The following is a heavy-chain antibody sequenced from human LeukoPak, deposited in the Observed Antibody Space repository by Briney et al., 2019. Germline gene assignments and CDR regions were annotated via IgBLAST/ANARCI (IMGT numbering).Heavy chain of an antibody. J-gene: IGHJ4*02. CDR3: ARASYDILTGYYRGAYYFDY. D-gene: IGHD3-9*01. Sequence: SETLSLTCAVYGGSFSGYYWGWIRQPPGKGLEWIGSIYYSGSTYYNPSLKSRVTISVDTSKNQFSLKLSSVTAADTAVYYCARASYDILTGYYRGAYYFDYWGQGTLVTVSS. CDR2: IYYSGST. CDR1: GGSFSGYY. V-gene: IGHV4-39*07.